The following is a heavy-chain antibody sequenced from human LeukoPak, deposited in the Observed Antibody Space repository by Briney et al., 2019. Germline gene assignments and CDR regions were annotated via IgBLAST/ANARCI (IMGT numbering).Heavy chain of an antibody. D-gene: IGHD6-19*01. CDR2: ISYDGSNK. J-gene: IGHJ6*02. CDR1: GFTFSSYA. CDR3: ARDVSSGWIPYYYYYGMDV. Sequence: GRSLRLSCAASGFTFSSYAMHWVRQAPGKGLEWVAVISYDGSNKYYADSVKGRSTISRDNSKNTLYLQMNSLRAEDTAVYYCARDVSSGWIPYYYYYGMDVWGQGTTVTVSS. V-gene: IGHV3-30-3*01.